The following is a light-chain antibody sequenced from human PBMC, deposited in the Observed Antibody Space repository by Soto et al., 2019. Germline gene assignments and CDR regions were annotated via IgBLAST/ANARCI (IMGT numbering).Light chain of an antibody. CDR3: SSYTTSNTRQIV. CDR1: SSDVGTYSF. CDR2: GVS. V-gene: IGLV2-14*02. J-gene: IGLJ1*01. Sequence: QSVLTQPASVSGSPGQSTTISCTGTSSDVGTYSFVSWYQQHPGKAPRFMIYGVSERPSGISNRFSGSKSGNTASLTISGLQAEDEADYYCSSYTTSNTRQIVFGTGTKVTVL.